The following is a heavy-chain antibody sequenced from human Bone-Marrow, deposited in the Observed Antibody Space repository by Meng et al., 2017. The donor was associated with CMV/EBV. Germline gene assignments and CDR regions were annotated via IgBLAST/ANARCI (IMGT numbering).Heavy chain of an antibody. CDR2: IRYDGSNK. Sequence: GESLKISCAASGFTFSSYGMHWVRQAPGKGLEWVAFIRYDGSNKYYADSVKGRFTISRDNSKNTLYLQMNSLRAEDTAVYYCAKLYGGLGGLDYWGQGTLVTVSS. CDR1: GFTFSSYG. D-gene: IGHD4-23*01. J-gene: IGHJ4*02. V-gene: IGHV3-30*02. CDR3: AKLYGGLGGLDY.